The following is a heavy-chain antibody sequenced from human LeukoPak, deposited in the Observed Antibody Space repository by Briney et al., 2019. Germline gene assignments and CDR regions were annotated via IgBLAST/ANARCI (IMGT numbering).Heavy chain of an antibody. CDR3: ARSLLWFGELFIDY. Sequence: SETLSLTCTVSGGSISSYYWSWIRQPAGKGLEWIGRIYTSGSTNYNPSLKSRVTMSVDTSKNQFSLKLSSVTAADTAVYYCARSLLWFGELFIDYWGQGTLVTVSS. D-gene: IGHD3-10*01. V-gene: IGHV4-4*07. J-gene: IGHJ4*02. CDR1: GGSISSYY. CDR2: IYTSGST.